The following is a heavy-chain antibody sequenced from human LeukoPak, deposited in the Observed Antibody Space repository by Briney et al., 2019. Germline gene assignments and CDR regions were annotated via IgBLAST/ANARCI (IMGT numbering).Heavy chain of an antibody. V-gene: IGHV3-9*01. D-gene: IGHD6-13*01. CDR2: ISWNSGNI. CDR3: AKSIAATDTAYYYAMDV. Sequence: GRSLRLCCAASGFTFDYFAMHWVRQAPGKGLEWVPGISWNSGNIGYADSVKGRFTISRDNAKNSLYLQMNSLRAEDTALYYCAKSIAATDTAYYYAMDVWGPGTTVTVSS. J-gene: IGHJ6*02. CDR1: GFTFDYFA.